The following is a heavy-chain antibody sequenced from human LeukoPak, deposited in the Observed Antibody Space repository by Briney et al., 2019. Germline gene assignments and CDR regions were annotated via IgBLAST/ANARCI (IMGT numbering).Heavy chain of an antibody. D-gene: IGHD3-10*01. CDR1: GGSISSSSYY. J-gene: IGHJ4*02. Sequence: PSETLSLTCTVSGGSISSSSYYWGWIRQPPGKGLEWIVNIYYSGSTYYNPSPKSRVTISVDTSKNQFSLKLSSVTAADTAVYYCAGLVTRGPWVDYWGQGTLVTVSS. CDR3: AGLVTRGPWVDY. CDR2: IYYSGST. V-gene: IGHV4-39*01.